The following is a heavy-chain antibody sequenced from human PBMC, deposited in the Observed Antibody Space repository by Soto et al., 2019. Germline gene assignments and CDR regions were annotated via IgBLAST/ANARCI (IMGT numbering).Heavy chain of an antibody. CDR3: ARTSTYSNYDCYAFDI. J-gene: IGHJ3*02. D-gene: IGHD4-4*01. Sequence: GGSLRLSGAASGFTFSDYYMSWIRQAPGKGLEWVSYISSSGITIYYADSVKGRFTISRDNAKNSLYLQMNSLRAEDTAVYYCARTSTYSNYDCYAFDIWGQGTMVTVSS. V-gene: IGHV3-11*01. CDR1: GFTFSDYY. CDR2: ISSSGITI.